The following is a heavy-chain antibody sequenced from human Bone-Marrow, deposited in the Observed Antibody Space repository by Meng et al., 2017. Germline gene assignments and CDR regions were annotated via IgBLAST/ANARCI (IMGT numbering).Heavy chain of an antibody. Sequence: ADAGFGFSSDAMGWERRGRGKGLEWLAALSGGGFTTYYADSVKGRFTISRHNSKNTLYLQVNSLRAEDTALYYCAKYSYGLGDYFDYWGQGALVTVSS. J-gene: IGHJ4*02. V-gene: IGHV3-23*01. D-gene: IGHD3-10*01. CDR3: AKYSYGLGDYFDY. CDR1: GFGFSSDA. CDR2: LSGGGFTT.